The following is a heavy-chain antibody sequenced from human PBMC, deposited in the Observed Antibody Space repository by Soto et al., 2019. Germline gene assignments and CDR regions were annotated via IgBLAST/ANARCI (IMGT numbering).Heavy chain of an antibody. CDR3: ATIWGAQDDIVATFTDY. D-gene: IGHD5-12*01. CDR1: GYTLTELS. V-gene: IGHV1-24*01. J-gene: IGHJ4*02. CDR2: FDPEDGET. Sequence: GASVKVSCKVSGYTLTELSMHWVRQAPGKGLEWMGGFDPEDGETIYAQKFQGRVTMTEDTSTDTAYMELSSLRSEDTAVYYCATIWGAQDDIVATFTDYWGQGTLVTVSS.